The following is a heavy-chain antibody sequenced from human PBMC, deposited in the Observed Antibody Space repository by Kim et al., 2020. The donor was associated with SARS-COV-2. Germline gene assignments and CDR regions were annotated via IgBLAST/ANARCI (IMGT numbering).Heavy chain of an antibody. Sequence: GGSLRLSCAASGFTFSSYWMSWVRQAPGKGLEWVANIKQDGSEKYYVDSVKGRFTISRDNAKNSLYLQMNSLRAEDTAVYYCARDFGFGQWLRRLYGMDVWGQGTTVTVSS. CDR3: ARDFGFGQWLRRLYGMDV. CDR1: GFTFSSYW. CDR2: IKQDGSEK. V-gene: IGHV3-7*03. J-gene: IGHJ6*02. D-gene: IGHD5-12*01.